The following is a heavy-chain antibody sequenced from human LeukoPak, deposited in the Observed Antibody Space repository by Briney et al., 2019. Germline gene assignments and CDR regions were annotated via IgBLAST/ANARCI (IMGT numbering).Heavy chain of an antibody. V-gene: IGHV7-4-1*02. CDR1: GYTFDTFP. D-gene: IGHD2-2*01. Sequence: GASVKVSCKASGYTFDTFPINWVRQAPGQGLEWVGWINTNTGNPTYAQGFTGRFVFSLDTSVSTAYLQISSLKAEDTAVYYCASRPVVPAPLGMDVWGQGTTVTVSS. CDR3: ASRPVVPAPLGMDV. J-gene: IGHJ6*02. CDR2: INTNTGNP.